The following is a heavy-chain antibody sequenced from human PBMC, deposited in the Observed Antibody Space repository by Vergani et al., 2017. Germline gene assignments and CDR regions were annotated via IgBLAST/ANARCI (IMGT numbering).Heavy chain of an antibody. D-gene: IGHD3-22*01. V-gene: IGHV3-48*01. CDR1: GFTFSSYS. CDR3: ARDPPLPYYYDSSGYWAY. J-gene: IGHJ4*02. Sequence: EVQLVESGGGLVQPGGSLRLSCAASGFTFSSYSMNWVRQAPGKGLEWVSYISSSSSTIYYADSVKGRFTISRDNSKNSLYLQMNSLRAEDTAVYYCARDPPLPYYYDSSGYWAYWGQGTLVTASS. CDR2: ISSSSSTI.